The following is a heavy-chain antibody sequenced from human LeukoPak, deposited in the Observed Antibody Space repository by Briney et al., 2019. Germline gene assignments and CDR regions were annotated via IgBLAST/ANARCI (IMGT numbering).Heavy chain of an antibody. V-gene: IGHV1-8*01. CDR1: GYTFTSYD. CDR2: MNPNSGNT. D-gene: IGHD5-18*01. Sequence: ASVKVSCTASGYTFTSYDINWVRQATGQGLEWMGWMNPNSGNTGYAQKFQGRVTMTRNTSISTAYMELSSLRSEDTAVYYCAIGDTAMENYYYYYYMDVWGKGTTVTVSS. CDR3: AIGDTAMENYYYYYYMDV. J-gene: IGHJ6*03.